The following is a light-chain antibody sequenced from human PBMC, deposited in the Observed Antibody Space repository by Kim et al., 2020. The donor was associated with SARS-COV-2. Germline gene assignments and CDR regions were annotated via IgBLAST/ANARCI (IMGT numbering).Light chain of an antibody. J-gene: IGLJ2*01. CDR3: NSRGSNDNVL. CDR2: GKN. Sequence: VALGKTVRIPCQGDSLRSYYATWYQQKPGQAPIVVIYGKNNRPSGIPDRFSGSSSGDTASLTITGTQAGDEADYYCNSRGSNDNVLFGGGTKLTVL. CDR1: SLRSYY. V-gene: IGLV3-19*01.